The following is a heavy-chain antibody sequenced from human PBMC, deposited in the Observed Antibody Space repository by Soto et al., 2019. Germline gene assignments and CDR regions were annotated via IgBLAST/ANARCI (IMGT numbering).Heavy chain of an antibody. CDR3: ARSRRGAYSSGWYSPSGYYNYGIDV. J-gene: IGHJ6*02. CDR1: RYSFTSYW. Sequence: GESLKISCKGSRYSFTSYWIGWVRQMPGKGLEWMGIIYPGDSDTRYSPAFQGQVTISADKSISTAYLQWSSLKASDTAMYYCARSRRGAYSSGWYSPSGYYNYGIDVWGQGTKVTVSS. V-gene: IGHV5-51*01. D-gene: IGHD6-19*01. CDR2: IYPGDSDT.